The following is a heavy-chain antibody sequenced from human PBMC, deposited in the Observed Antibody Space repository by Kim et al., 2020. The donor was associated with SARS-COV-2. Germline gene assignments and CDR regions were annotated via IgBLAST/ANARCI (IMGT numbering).Heavy chain of an antibody. Sequence: SVKVSCKASGGTFSSYAISWVRQAPGQGLEWMGRIIPILGIANYAQKFQGRVTITADKSTSTAYMELSSLRSEDTAVYYCARDSLPAAAPGLDYWGQGTLVTVSS. D-gene: IGHD2-2*01. J-gene: IGHJ4*02. CDR1: GGTFSSYA. V-gene: IGHV1-69*04. CDR3: ARDSLPAAAPGLDY. CDR2: IIPILGIA.